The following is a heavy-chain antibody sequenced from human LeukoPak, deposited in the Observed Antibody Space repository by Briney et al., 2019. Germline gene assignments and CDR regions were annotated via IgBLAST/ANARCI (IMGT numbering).Heavy chain of an antibody. V-gene: IGHV3-48*03. CDR2: ITSNSDTI. CDR3: AKGPGACGRFNWFDP. J-gene: IGHJ5*02. D-gene: IGHD6-19*01. CDR1: GFSFSSYE. Sequence: PGGSLRLSCVVSGFSFSSYEMNWVRQAPGKGLEWVSYITSNSDTIYYADSVKGRFSISRDNAKSSLFLQMNSLRPEDTAVYYCAKGPGACGRFNWFDPWGQGTLVTVSS.